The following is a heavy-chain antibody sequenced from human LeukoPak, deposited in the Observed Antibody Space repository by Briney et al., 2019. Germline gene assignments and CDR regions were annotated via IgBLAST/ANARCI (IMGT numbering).Heavy chain of an antibody. D-gene: IGHD2-8*01. CDR2: ISTGGST. CDR1: GGSISNYY. J-gene: IGHJ5*02. Sequence: PSETLSLTCTVSGGSISNYYWSWIRQPAGKGLEWIGRISTGGSTNYNSSLKSRVTMSVDTSKNQFSLKLSSVTAADTAVYYCARTIGLMVYAGMLDWFDPCAQGTLVTVSS. V-gene: IGHV4-4*07. CDR3: ARTIGLMVYAGMLDWFDP.